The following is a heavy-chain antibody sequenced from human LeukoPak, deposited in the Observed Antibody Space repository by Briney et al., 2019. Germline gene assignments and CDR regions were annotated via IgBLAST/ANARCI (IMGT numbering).Heavy chain of an antibody. Sequence: SETLSLTCTVTGDSITSRTYYWAWIRQPAGQGLEWIGTIYYSGTTYYNPSLKSRVTISLDTSSNQLSLGLTSVIAMDMAIYYGARHRYYDSWVHTGAFDIWGHGTTVTVSS. CDR3: ARHRYYDSWVHTGAFDI. D-gene: IGHD3-3*01. CDR1: GDSITSRTYY. V-gene: IGHV4-39*01. CDR2: IYYSGTT. J-gene: IGHJ3*02.